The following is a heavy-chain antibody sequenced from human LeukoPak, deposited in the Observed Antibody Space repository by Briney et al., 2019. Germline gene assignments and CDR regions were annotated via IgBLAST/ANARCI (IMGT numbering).Heavy chain of an antibody. CDR2: ISYDGSNK. CDR3: ARWLQLDTAMVNDY. D-gene: IGHD5-18*01. V-gene: IGHV3-30-3*01. CDR1: TFTFSSYN. J-gene: IGHJ4*02. Sequence: GGSLRLSCAASTFTFSSYNMNWVRQAPGKGLEWVAVISYDGSNKYYADSVKGRFTISRDNSKNTLYLQMNSLRAEDTAVYYCARWLQLDTAMVNDYWGQGTLVTVSS.